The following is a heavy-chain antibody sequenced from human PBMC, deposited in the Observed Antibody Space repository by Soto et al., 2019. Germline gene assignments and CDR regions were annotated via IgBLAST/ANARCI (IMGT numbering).Heavy chain of an antibody. CDR3: ARGQGRIVGATSFDY. D-gene: IGHD1-26*01. Sequence: ASVKVSCKASGYTFTGYYMHWVRQAPGQGLEWMGWINPNSGGTNYAQKFQGWVTMTRDTSISTAYMELSRLRSDDTAVYYCARGQGRIVGATSFDYWGQGTLVTVSS. J-gene: IGHJ4*02. V-gene: IGHV1-2*04. CDR1: GYTFTGYY. CDR2: INPNSGGT.